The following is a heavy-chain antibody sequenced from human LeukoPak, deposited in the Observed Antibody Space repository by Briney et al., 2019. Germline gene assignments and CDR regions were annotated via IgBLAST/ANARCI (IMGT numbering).Heavy chain of an antibody. J-gene: IGHJ4*02. V-gene: IGHV3-11*04. CDR3: ARPHRAGTQSGY. Sequence: GGSLRLSCAASGFTFSDYYMGWIRQAPGKGLEWVSYISNGGSTIYYADAVKGRFTISRDNAKNSLFLQMNSLRADDTALYYRARPHRAGTQSGYWGQGTLVTVSS. CDR1: GFTFSDYY. CDR2: ISNGGSTI. D-gene: IGHD1-1*01.